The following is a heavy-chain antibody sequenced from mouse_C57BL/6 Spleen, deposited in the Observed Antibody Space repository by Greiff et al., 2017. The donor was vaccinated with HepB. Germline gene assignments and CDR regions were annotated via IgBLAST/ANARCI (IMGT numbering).Heavy chain of an antibody. Sequence: VPLQHSGPELVKPGASVKISCKASGYAFSSSWMNWVKQRPGKGLEWIGRIYPGDGDTNYNGKFKGKATLTADKSSSTAYMQLSSLTSEDSAVYCCATNYFDYWGQGTTLTVSS. V-gene: IGHV1-82*01. CDR1: GYAFSSSW. J-gene: IGHJ2*01. CDR2: IYPGDGDT. CDR3: ATNYFDY.